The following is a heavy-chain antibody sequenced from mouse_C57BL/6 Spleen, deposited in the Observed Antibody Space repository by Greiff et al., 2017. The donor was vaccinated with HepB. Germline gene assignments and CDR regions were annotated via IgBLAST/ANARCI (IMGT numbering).Heavy chain of an antibody. CDR2: IYPRSGNT. J-gene: IGHJ2*01. CDR1: GYTFTSYG. Sequence: VQLQQSGAELARPGASVKLSCKASGYTFTSYGISWVKQRTGQGLEWIGEIYPRSGNTYYNEKFKGKATLTADKSASTAYMELRSLTSEYSAVYFCARGTDDGYFPYYFDYWGQGTTLTVSS. V-gene: IGHV1-81*01. CDR3: ARGTDDGYFPYYFDY. D-gene: IGHD2-3*01.